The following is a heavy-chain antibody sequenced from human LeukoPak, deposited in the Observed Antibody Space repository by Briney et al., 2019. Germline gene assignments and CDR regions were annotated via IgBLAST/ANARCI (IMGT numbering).Heavy chain of an antibody. Sequence: KPSETLSLNCAVYRGSFSGYYWSWIRQAPGKGLEWIGEIDHSGTTNYNPSLQSRVTISVDTSKNQFSLKLNSVTAADTALYYCARHTRYTWKDSWGQGTLVTVSS. D-gene: IGHD1-20*01. V-gene: IGHV4-34*01. J-gene: IGHJ4*02. CDR3: ARHTRYTWKDS. CDR2: IDHSGTT. CDR1: RGSFSGYY.